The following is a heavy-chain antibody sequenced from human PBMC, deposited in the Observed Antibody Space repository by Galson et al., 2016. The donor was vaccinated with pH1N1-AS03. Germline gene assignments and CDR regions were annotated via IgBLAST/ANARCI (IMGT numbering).Heavy chain of an antibody. D-gene: IGHD1-1*01. CDR3: ARTPYKPLLPGDY. J-gene: IGHJ4*02. CDR2: ISSSSSTI. V-gene: IGHV3-48*01. CDR1: GFTFSSYS. Sequence: SLRLSCAASGFTFSSYSMNWVRQAPGKGLEWVSYISSSSSTIYYADSVKGRFTISRDNAKNSLYLQMNSLRAEDTAVYYCARTPYKPLLPGDYWGQGTLVTVSS.